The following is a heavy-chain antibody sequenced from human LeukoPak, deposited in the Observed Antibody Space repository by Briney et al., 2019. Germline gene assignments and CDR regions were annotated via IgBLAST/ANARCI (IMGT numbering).Heavy chain of an antibody. CDR3: ARDLGGVGATHFDY. CDR2: IYSSGST. V-gene: IGHV4-59*02. CDR1: GGSVSGYY. J-gene: IGHJ4*02. D-gene: IGHD1-26*01. Sequence: PSETLSLTCTVSGGSVSGYYWNWLRQPPGKGLEWIGYIYSSGSTDYNPSLKSRVTISADTSKNQFSLKLRSVTAADTAVYYCARDLGGVGATHFDYWGQGTLVTVSS.